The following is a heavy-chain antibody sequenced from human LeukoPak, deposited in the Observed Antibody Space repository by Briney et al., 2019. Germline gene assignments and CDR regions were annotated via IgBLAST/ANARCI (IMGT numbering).Heavy chain of an antibody. CDR3: ASSEDGYNPLFDY. J-gene: IGHJ4*02. CDR1: GGSISSHY. V-gene: IGHV4-59*11. D-gene: IGHD5-24*01. Sequence: PSETQSLTCTVSGGSISSHYWSWIRQPPGKGLEWIGYIYYSGSTNYNPSLKSRVTISVDTSKNQFSLKLSSVTAADTAVYYCASSEDGYNPLFDYWGQGTLVTVSS. CDR2: IYYSGST.